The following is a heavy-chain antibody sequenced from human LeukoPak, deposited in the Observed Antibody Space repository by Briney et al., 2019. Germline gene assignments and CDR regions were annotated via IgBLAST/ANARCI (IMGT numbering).Heavy chain of an antibody. CDR2: ISGNGGYT. D-gene: IGHD3-10*01. J-gene: IGHJ4*02. CDR1: GFIFSSYA. Sequence: GGSLRLSCSASGFIFSSYAMHWVRQAPGKGLQYVSTISGNGGYTYYTDSVKGRFTISRDNSKNTLHLQMSSLRAEDTAMYYCVNGGSLVREPSDCWGQGTLVTVSS. CDR3: VNGGSLVREPSDC. V-gene: IGHV3-64D*06.